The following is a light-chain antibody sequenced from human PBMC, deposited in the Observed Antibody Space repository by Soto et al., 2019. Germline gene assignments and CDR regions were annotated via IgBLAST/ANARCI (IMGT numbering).Light chain of an antibody. V-gene: IGLV1-51*01. CDR2: DND. CDR3: ATWDRRLRGGV. CDR1: DSNIGNHY. Sequence: QSALTQPPSVSAAPGQTVTISCSGSDSNIGNHYVSWYQHFPGKVPKLLIFDNDKRPSGIPDRFSGSKSDTSATLGITGLQTGDDAEYFCATWDRRLRGGVFGGGTKVTVL. J-gene: IGLJ3*02.